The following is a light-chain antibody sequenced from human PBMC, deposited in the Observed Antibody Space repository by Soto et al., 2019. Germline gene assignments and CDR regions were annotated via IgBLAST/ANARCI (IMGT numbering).Light chain of an antibody. CDR3: SSYTSSSTGGG. CDR2: DVS. V-gene: IGLV2-14*01. Sequence: QSVLTQPASVSGSPGQSITISCTGTSSDVGGYNYVSWYQQHPGKAPKLMIYDVSNRPSGVSNRFSGSKSGNTASLTISGLQAEDEADYYCSSYTSSSTGGGFGGGTKLTVL. J-gene: IGLJ2*01. CDR1: SSDVGGYNY.